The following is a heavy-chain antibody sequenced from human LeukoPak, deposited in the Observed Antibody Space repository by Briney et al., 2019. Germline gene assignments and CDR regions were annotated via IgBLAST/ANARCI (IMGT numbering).Heavy chain of an antibody. Sequence: AGGSLRLSCAASGFTFSSYEMNWVRQAPGRGLEWVSFISRSGTTIYYADSVKGRFTISRDNAKNSLYLQMNSLRAEDTAVYYCAKGALGRGYYYYMDVWGKGTTVTVSS. CDR3: AKGALGRGYYYYMDV. CDR2: ISRSGTTI. V-gene: IGHV3-48*03. D-gene: IGHD3-10*01. CDR1: GFTFSSYE. J-gene: IGHJ6*03.